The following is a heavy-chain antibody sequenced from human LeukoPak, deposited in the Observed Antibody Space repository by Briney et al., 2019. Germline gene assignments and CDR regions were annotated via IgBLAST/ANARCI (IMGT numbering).Heavy chain of an antibody. CDR3: ARVYSSRDAFDI. V-gene: IGHV4-4*07. CDR2: LSAASTP. D-gene: IGHD6-13*01. Sequence: SETLSLTCTVSGDSVIYSYWSWIRQPAGKGLELIGRLSAASTPDYNPSLKSRVTISVDTSKNQFSLKLSSVTAADTAVYYCARVYSSRDAFDIWGQGTMVTVSS. J-gene: IGHJ3*02. CDR1: GDSVIYSY.